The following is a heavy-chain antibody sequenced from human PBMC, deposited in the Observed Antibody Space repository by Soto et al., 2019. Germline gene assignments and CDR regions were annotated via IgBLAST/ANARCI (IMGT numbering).Heavy chain of an antibody. CDR2: IWYDGSNK. D-gene: IGHD3-3*01. CDR1: GFTFSSYG. Sequence: GGSLRLSCAASGFTFSSYGMHWVRQAPGKGLEWVAVIWYDGSNKYYADSVKGRFTISRDNSKNTLYLQMNSLRAEDTAVYYCARVKRSGFDDFWSGYHNNYYYYMDVWGKGTTVTVSS. J-gene: IGHJ6*03. CDR3: ARVKRSGFDDFWSGYHNNYYYYMDV. V-gene: IGHV3-33*01.